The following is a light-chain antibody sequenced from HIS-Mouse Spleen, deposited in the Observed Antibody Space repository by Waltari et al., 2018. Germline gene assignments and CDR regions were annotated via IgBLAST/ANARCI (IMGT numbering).Light chain of an antibody. V-gene: IGLV2-23*01. Sequence: QSALTQPASVSGSPGQSITISCTGTSSDVGSYNLVSWYQQHPGKAPKLMIYEGSKRPSGFSNRFSGSKSGNTASLTISGLQAEDKADYYCCSYAGSSTWVFGGGTKLTVL. CDR2: EGS. CDR1: SSDVGSYNL. CDR3: CSYAGSSTWV. J-gene: IGLJ3*02.